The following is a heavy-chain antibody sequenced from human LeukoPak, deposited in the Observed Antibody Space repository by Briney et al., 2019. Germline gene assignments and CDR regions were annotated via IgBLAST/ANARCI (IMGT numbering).Heavy chain of an antibody. V-gene: IGHV3-53*01. D-gene: IGHD2-15*01. Sequence: GSLRLSCVASGFTVSSNYMSWVRQAPGKGLEWVSVLYSGGSTNYADSVQGRFTISRDSSKNTLFLHMNSLRAEDTAVYYCARDSRMATWYSPGVYYFDYWGQGTLVTVSS. CDR1: GFTVSSNY. CDR2: LYSGGST. J-gene: IGHJ4*02. CDR3: ARDSRMATWYSPGVYYFDY.